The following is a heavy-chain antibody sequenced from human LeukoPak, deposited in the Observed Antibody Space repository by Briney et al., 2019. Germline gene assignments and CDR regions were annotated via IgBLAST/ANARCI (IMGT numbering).Heavy chain of an antibody. CDR2: IRSKAYGGTT. V-gene: IGHV3-49*04. CDR3: TCYYFDY. Sequence: GGSLRLSCTASGFTFGDYAMSWVRQAPGKGLEGVGFIRSKAYGGTTEYAASVKGRFTISRDDSKSIAYLQMNSLKTEDTAVYYCTCYYFDYWGQGTLVTVSS. J-gene: IGHJ4*02. CDR1: GFTFGDYA.